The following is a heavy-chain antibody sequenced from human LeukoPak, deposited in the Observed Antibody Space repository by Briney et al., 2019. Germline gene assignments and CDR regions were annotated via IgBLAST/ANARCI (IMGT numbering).Heavy chain of an antibody. Sequence: PGGSLRLSCEASGFTFSSYWMHWVRHAPGKGLVWVSRINGDGSRTSYADSVKGRFTISRDNAKNTVYLQMNSLRVEDTAVYYCPRGSEWDLLGSCDRWGQGTLVTVSS. CDR1: GFTFSSYW. V-gene: IGHV3-74*01. J-gene: IGHJ5*02. CDR3: PRGSEWDLLGSCDR. D-gene: IGHD1-26*01. CDR2: INGDGSRT.